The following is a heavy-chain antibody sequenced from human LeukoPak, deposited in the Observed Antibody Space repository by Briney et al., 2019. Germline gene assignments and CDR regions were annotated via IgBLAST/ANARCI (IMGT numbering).Heavy chain of an antibody. V-gene: IGHV3-48*03. CDR3: ARVGWGYSYGTATDY. CDR1: GFTFSSYA. D-gene: IGHD5-18*01. Sequence: GGSLRLSCAASGFTFSSYAMHWVRQAPGKGLEWVSYISSSGSTIYYADSVKGRFTISRDNAKNSLYLQMNSLRAEDTAVYYRARVGWGYSYGTATDYWGQGTLVTVSS. CDR2: ISSSGSTI. J-gene: IGHJ4*02.